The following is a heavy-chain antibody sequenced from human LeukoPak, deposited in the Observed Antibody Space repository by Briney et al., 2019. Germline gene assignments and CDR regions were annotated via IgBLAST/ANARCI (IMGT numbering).Heavy chain of an antibody. V-gene: IGHV3-9*01. J-gene: IGHJ4*02. D-gene: IGHD1-26*01. CDR3: AKDGSWELLQGPYYFDY. CDR1: GFTFDDYA. Sequence: PGGSLRLSCAASGFTFDDYAMHWVRQAPGKGLEWVSGISWNSGSIGYADSVKGRFTISRGNAKNSLYLQMNSLRAEDTALYYCAKDGSWELLQGPYYFDYWGQGTLVTVSS. CDR2: ISWNSGSI.